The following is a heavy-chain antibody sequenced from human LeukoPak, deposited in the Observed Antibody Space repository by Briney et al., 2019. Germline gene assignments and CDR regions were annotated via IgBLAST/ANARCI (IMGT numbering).Heavy chain of an antibody. Sequence: GGSLRLSCAASGFTFSSYGMSWVRQAPGKGLEWVSAISGSGGSTYYADSVKGRFTISRDNSKNTLYLQMNSLRAEDTAVYYCAKSRSDIVVVPAAIYYYYYYMDVWGKGTTVTVSS. V-gene: IGHV3-23*01. CDR3: AKSRSDIVVVPAAIYYYYYYMDV. D-gene: IGHD2-2*01. CDR1: GFTFSSYG. CDR2: ISGSGGST. J-gene: IGHJ6*03.